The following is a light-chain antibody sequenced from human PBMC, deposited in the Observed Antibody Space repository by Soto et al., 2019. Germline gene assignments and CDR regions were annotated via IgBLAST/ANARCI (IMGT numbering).Light chain of an antibody. CDR2: GAS. V-gene: IGKV1-17*01. J-gene: IGKJ4*01. CDR3: LQHHTYVLS. CDR1: QGIRTD. Sequence: DLQMTQSPSSLSASVGDRVTITCRASQGIRTDLGWFQQKPGKAPKRLIYGASSLHSGVPSRFSGSGSGTEFTLTISSLQPEDFATYYCLQHHTYVLSFGGGTRVEIQ.